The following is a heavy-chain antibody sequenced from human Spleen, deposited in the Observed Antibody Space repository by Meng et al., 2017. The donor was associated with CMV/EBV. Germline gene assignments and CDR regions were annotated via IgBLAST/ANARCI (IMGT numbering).Heavy chain of an antibody. CDR1: GFTFSTYA. Sequence: ASGFTFSTYAMSWVRQAPGKGLEWVSSISGSVLTTYYADSVKGRLTISRDNSKNTVFLQMNSLRAEDTAVYYCATGRGITMIVTPGYWGQGTLVTVSS. J-gene: IGHJ4*02. V-gene: IGHV3-23*01. CDR3: ATGRGITMIVTPGY. D-gene: IGHD3-22*01. CDR2: ISGSVLTT.